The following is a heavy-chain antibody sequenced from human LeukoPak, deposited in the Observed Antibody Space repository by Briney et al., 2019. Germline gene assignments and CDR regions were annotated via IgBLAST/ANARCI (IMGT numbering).Heavy chain of an antibody. Sequence: PSETLSLTCTVSGGSISSGNYYWNWIRQPPGKGLEWIGYIYYSGSTNYNPSLKSRVTISVDTSKNQFSLKLSSVTAADTAVYYCARAPRGAFDIWGQGTMVTVSS. V-gene: IGHV4-61*01. J-gene: IGHJ3*02. CDR2: IYYSGST. CDR1: GGSISSGNYY. CDR3: ARAPRGAFDI. D-gene: IGHD3-10*01.